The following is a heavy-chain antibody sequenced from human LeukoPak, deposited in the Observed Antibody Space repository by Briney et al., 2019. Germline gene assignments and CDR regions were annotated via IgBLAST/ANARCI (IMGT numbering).Heavy chain of an antibody. CDR3: AKGLGDDWFDP. CDR2: ISYDGSNK. D-gene: IGHD4-17*01. CDR1: GFTSSSYG. Sequence: GGSLRLSCAASGFTSSSYGMHWVRQAPGKGLEWVAVISYDGSNKYYADSVKGRFTISRDNSKNTLYLQMNSLRAEDTAVYYCAKGLGDDWFDPWGQGTLVTVSS. V-gene: IGHV3-30*18. J-gene: IGHJ5*02.